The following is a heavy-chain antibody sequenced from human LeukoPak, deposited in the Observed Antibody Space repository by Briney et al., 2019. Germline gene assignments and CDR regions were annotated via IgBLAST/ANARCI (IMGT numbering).Heavy chain of an antibody. D-gene: IGHD3-10*01. J-gene: IGHJ4*02. CDR1: GFTFSGSA. Sequence: GGSLRLSCAASGFTFSGSAMHWVRQASGKGLEWVGRIRSKANTYATAYAASVKGRFTISRDDSKNTAYLQMNSLKTEDTAVYYCTRYGGRALEYYFDYWGQGTLVTVSS. CDR2: IRSKANTYAT. CDR3: TRYGGRALEYYFDY. V-gene: IGHV3-73*01.